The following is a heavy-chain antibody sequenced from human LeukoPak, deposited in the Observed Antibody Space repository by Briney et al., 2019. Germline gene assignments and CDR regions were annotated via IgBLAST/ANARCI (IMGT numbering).Heavy chain of an antibody. Sequence: GGSLRLSCAASGFTFSSYGMHWVRQAPGKGLEWVAVISYDGSNKYYADSVKGRFTISRDNSKNTLYLQMNSLRAEDTAVYYCAKGDRKWILREYYFDYWSQGTLVTVST. D-gene: IGHD3-22*01. CDR3: AKGDRKWILREYYFDY. V-gene: IGHV3-30*18. CDR2: ISYDGSNK. CDR1: GFTFSSYG. J-gene: IGHJ4*02.